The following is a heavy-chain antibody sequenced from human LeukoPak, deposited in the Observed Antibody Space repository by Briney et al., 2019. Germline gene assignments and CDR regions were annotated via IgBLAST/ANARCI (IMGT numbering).Heavy chain of an antibody. Sequence: SETLSLTCAVYGGSFSGYYWSWIRHPPGKGLEWIGEINHSGSTNSNPSLKSRVTLSIDASKNQFSLKRSSVTAADTAVYYCARGRGYGDYVGAFDIWGQGTMVTVSS. CDR2: INHSGST. CDR1: GGSFSGYY. D-gene: IGHD4-17*01. J-gene: IGHJ3*02. CDR3: ARGRGYGDYVGAFDI. V-gene: IGHV4-34*01.